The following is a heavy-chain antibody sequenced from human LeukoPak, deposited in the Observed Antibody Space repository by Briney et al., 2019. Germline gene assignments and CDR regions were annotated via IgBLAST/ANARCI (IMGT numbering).Heavy chain of an antibody. Sequence: PSETLSLTCTVSGGSISSYYWSWIRQPAGKGLEWIGRIHTSGSANYNPSLKSRVAISVDTSKNQFSLKLSSVTATDTAVYYCARGYYYDSSGYQHDAFDIWGQGTMVTVSS. D-gene: IGHD3-22*01. CDR3: ARGYYYDSSGYQHDAFDI. CDR1: GGSISSYY. V-gene: IGHV4-4*07. J-gene: IGHJ3*02. CDR2: IHTSGSA.